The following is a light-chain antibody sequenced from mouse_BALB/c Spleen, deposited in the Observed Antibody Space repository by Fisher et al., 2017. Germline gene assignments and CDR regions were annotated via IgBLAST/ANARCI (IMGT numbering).Light chain of an antibody. CDR3: QQWSSNPPT. V-gene: IGKV4-55*01. CDR1: SSVSY. Sequence: IVMTQTTAIMSASPGEKVTMTCSASSSVSYMYWYQQKPGSSPRLLIYDTSNLASGVPVRFSGSGSGTSYSLTISRMEAEDAATYYCQQWSSNPPTFGAGTKLELK. J-gene: IGKJ5*01. CDR2: DTS.